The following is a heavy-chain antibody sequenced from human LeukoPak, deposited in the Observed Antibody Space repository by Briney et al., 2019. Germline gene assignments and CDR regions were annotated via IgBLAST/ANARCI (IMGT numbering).Heavy chain of an antibody. CDR2: ISWNSGVI. J-gene: IGHJ5*02. CDR1: GFTFSSYG. Sequence: GGSLRLSCAASGFTFSSYGMHWVRQAPGKGLEWVSGISWNSGVIGYADSVKGRFTISRDNTKNSLFLQMNSLRAEDTALYFCAKGAYSSSWNWFDPWGRGTLVTVSS. CDR3: AKGAYSSSWNWFDP. V-gene: IGHV3-9*01. D-gene: IGHD6-13*01.